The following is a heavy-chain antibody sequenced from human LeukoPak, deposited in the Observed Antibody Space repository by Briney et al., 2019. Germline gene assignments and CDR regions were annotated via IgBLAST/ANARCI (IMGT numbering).Heavy chain of an antibody. J-gene: IGHJ4*02. Sequence: PSETLSLTCAVYGGSFGGYYWSWIRQPPGKGLEWIGEINHSGSTNYNPSLKSRVTISVDTSKNQFSLKLSSVTAADTAVYYCARGAEYSPFDYWGQGTLVTVSS. V-gene: IGHV4-34*01. D-gene: IGHD2-15*01. CDR1: GGSFGGYY. CDR3: ARGAEYSPFDY. CDR2: INHSGST.